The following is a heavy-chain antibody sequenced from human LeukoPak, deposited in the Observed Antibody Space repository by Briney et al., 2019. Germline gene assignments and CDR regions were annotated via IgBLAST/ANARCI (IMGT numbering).Heavy chain of an antibody. CDR2: ISGSGGST. D-gene: IGHD3-16*02. CDR3: AKATNDYVWGSYPY. J-gene: IGHJ4*02. V-gene: IGHV3-23*01. Sequence: GGSLRLSCAASGFTFSSYAMSWVRQAPGKGLEWVSAISGSGGSTYYADSVKGRFTISRDNSKNTLYLQMNSLRAVDTAVYYCAKATNDYVWGSYPYWGQGTLVTVSS. CDR1: GFTFSSYA.